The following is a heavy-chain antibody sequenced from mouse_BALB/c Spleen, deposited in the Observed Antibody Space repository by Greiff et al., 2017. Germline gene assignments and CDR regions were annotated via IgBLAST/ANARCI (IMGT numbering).Heavy chain of an antibody. V-gene: IGHV5-17*02. D-gene: IGHD1-1*01. CDR1: GFTFSSFG. CDR3: ARRDGSSYDYYAMDY. Sequence: EVKLMESGGGLVQPGGSRKLSCAASGFTFSSFGMHWVRQAPEKGLEWVAYISSGSSTIYYADTVKGRFTISRDNPKNTLFLQMTSLRSEDTAMYYCARRDGSSYDYYAMDYWGQGTSVTVSS. CDR2: ISSGSSTI. J-gene: IGHJ4*01.